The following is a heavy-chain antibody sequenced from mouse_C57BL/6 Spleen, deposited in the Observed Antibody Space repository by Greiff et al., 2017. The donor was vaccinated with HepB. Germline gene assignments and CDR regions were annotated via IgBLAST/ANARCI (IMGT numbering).Heavy chain of an antibody. Sequence: EVKLQESGPGLAKPSQTLSLTCSVTGYSITSDYWNWIRKFPGNKLEYMGYISYSGSTYYNPSLKSRISITRDTSKNQYYLQLNSVTTEDTATYYCARTRYYYGSSYGWYFDVWGTGTTVTVSS. D-gene: IGHD1-1*01. CDR2: ISYSGST. J-gene: IGHJ1*03. V-gene: IGHV3-8*01. CDR3: ARTRYYYGSSYGWYFDV. CDR1: GYSITSDY.